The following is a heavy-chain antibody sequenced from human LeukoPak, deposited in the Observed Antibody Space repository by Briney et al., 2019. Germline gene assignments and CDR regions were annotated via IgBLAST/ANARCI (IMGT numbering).Heavy chain of an antibody. CDR2: ISGSGGST. V-gene: IGHV3-23*01. D-gene: IGHD6-13*01. CDR3: AKERAAGTRDGNWFDP. Sequence: GGSLRLSCAASGFTFSSYAMSWVRQAPGKGLEWVSAISGSGGSTYYADSVKGRFTISRDNSKNTLYLQMNSLRAEDTAVYYCAKERAAGTRDGNWFDPWGQGTLVTVSS. J-gene: IGHJ5*02. CDR1: GFTFSSYA.